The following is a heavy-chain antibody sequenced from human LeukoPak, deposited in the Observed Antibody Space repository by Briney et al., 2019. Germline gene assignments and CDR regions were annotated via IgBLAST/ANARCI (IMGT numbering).Heavy chain of an antibody. CDR3: ARVLGYCSSTSCSRLDY. J-gene: IGHJ4*02. CDR1: GYTFTGYY. D-gene: IGHD2-2*01. V-gene: IGHV1-2*02. Sequence: ASVKVSCKASGYTFTGYYMHWVRQAPGQGLEWMGWINPNSGGTNYAQKFQGRVTMTRDTSISTAYMELSRLRSDDTAVYYCARVLGYCSSTSCSRLDYWSQGTLVTVSS. CDR2: INPNSGGT.